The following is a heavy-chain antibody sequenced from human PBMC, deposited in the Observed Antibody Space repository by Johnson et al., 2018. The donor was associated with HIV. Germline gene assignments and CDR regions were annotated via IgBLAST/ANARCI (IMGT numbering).Heavy chain of an antibody. D-gene: IGHD4-17*01. CDR3: TRDGDNGAFDI. V-gene: IGHV3-33*01. Sequence: VQLVESGGGVVQPGRSLRLSCAASGFTFSSYGMHWVLQAPGKGLEWVAVIWYDGSNKYYADSVKGRFTVSRDNYKNTLYLQTNFLRAEDTAMYYCTRDGDNGAFDIWGQGTMVTVSS. CDR2: IWYDGSNK. CDR1: GFTFSSYG. J-gene: IGHJ3*02.